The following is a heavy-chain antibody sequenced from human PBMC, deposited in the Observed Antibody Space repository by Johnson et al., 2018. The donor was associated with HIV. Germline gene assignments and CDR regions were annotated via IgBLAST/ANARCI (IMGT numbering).Heavy chain of an antibody. Sequence: MLLVESGGGLVQPGGSLRLSCAASGFTFSSYAMSWVRQAPGKGLEWVSAISGSGGSTYYADSVKGRFTISRDKSKNTLYLQMNSLRVEDTAMYYCARGPILEWLSGDGFDIWGQGTMVTVSS. D-gene: IGHD3-3*01. CDR2: ISGSGGST. V-gene: IGHV3-23*04. CDR3: ARGPILEWLSGDGFDI. J-gene: IGHJ3*02. CDR1: GFTFSSYA.